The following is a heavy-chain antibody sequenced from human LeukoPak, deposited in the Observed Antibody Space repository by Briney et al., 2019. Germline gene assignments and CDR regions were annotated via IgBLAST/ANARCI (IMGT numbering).Heavy chain of an antibody. V-gene: IGHV3-23*01. CDR2: VSAGGGRT. J-gene: IGHJ4*02. CDR1: GLTFSTYA. D-gene: IGHD4-17*01. Sequence: GGSLRLSCAASGLTFSTYAMSWVRQAPGKGLEWVAGVSAGGGRTYYVDSVKGRFTISRDNSKNTLYLQMNSLRVEDTALYYCAKKDGDYLGHPDYWGQGTLVTVSS. CDR3: AKKDGDYLGHPDY.